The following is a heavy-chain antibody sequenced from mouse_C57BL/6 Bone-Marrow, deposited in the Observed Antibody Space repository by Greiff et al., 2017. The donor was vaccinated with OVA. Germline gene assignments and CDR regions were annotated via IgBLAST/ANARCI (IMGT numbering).Heavy chain of an antibody. V-gene: IGHV5-17*01. Sequence: EVKLVESGGGLVKPGGSLKLSCAASGFTFSDYGMHWVRQAPEKGLEWVAYISSGSSTIYYADTVKGRFTISRDNAKNTLFLQMTSLRSEDTAMYYCAPYYYGSSYDAMDYWGQGTSVTVSS. D-gene: IGHD1-1*01. CDR2: ISSGSSTI. J-gene: IGHJ4*01. CDR3: APYYYGSSYDAMDY. CDR1: GFTFSDYG.